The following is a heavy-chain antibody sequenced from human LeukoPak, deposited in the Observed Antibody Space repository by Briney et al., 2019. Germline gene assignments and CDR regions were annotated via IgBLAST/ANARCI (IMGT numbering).Heavy chain of an antibody. CDR2: VYQSGIT. J-gene: IGHJ3*02. V-gene: IGHV4-38-2*01. Sequence: SETLSLTCAVSGYSISSGYYWGWIRQPPGKGLEWIGNVYQSGITYYNASLKSRVTISVDTSKNQFSLKLNSVTAADTAVYYCARNPRVVANAFDIWGQGTMVTVSS. D-gene: IGHD2-2*01. CDR1: GYSISSGYY. CDR3: ARNPRVVANAFDI.